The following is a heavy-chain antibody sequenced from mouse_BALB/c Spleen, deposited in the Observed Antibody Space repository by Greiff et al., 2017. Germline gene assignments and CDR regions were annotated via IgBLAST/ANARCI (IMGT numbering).Heavy chain of an antibody. CDR2: IDPANGNT. Sequence: VQLQQSGAELVKPGASVKLSCTASGFNIKDTYMHWVKQRPEQGLEWIGRIDPANGNTKYDTKFQGKATITADTSSNTAYLQLSSLTTEDTAVYYCAQIYYDYDGAMDYWGQGTSVTVSS. V-gene: IGHV14-3*02. CDR3: AQIYYDYDGAMDY. J-gene: IGHJ4*01. D-gene: IGHD2-4*01. CDR1: GFNIKDTY.